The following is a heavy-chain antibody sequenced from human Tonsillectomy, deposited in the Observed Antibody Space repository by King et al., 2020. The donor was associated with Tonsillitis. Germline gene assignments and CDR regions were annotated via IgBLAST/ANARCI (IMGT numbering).Heavy chain of an antibody. V-gene: IGHV3-74*01. CDR3: ARDPPYGDYVDY. J-gene: IGHJ4*02. D-gene: IGHD4-17*01. Sequence: VQLVESGGGLVQPGGSLRLSCAASGFTFSSYWVHWVRQAPGKGLVWVSRINSDGSSTSYADSVKGRFTISRDNAKNTLYLQMNSLRAEDTAVYYCARDPPYGDYVDYWGQGTLVTVSS. CDR1: GFTFSSYW. CDR2: INSDGSST.